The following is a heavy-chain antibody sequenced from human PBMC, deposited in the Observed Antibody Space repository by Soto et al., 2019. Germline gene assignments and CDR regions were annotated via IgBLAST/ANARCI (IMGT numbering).Heavy chain of an antibody. CDR3: ARGAINYVLWSGPINGAMDV. Sequence: SETLSLTCAISGGSISSPNWWSWLRQPPGKGLERIAEISHSGSTNYNPSLKSRVTLSLDTSKNQFSLILTSVTAADTAVYYCARGAINYVLWSGPINGAMDVWGQGTTVTVSS. CDR2: ISHSGST. D-gene: IGHD3-3*01. J-gene: IGHJ6*02. CDR1: GGSISSPNW. V-gene: IGHV4-4*02.